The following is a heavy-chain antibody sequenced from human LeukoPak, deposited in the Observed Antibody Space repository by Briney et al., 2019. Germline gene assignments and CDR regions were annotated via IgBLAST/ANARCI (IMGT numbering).Heavy chain of an antibody. CDR3: ARDELRFGELLRFGY. CDR1: GYTFTNYG. D-gene: IGHD3-10*01. Sequence: ASVKVSCKASGYTFTNYGISWVRQAPGQGLEWMGWISAYNGNTNYAQKFQGSVTMTTDTSTSTAYMELRSLRSDDTAVYYCARDELRFGELLRFGYWGQGTLVTVSS. V-gene: IGHV1-18*01. J-gene: IGHJ4*02. CDR2: ISAYNGNT.